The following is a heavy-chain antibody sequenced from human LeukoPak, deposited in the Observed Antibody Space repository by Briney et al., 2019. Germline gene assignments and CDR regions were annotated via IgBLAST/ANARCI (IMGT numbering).Heavy chain of an antibody. D-gene: IGHD6-13*01. CDR1: GFTFSSYA. CDR3: ARGTPVTAAPTGFYYYGMDV. J-gene: IGHJ6*02. V-gene: IGHV3-23*01. CDR2: ISGSGGRT. Sequence: GGSLRLSCAASGFTFSSYAMSWVRQAPGKGLEWVSAISGSGGRTYYADSVKGRFTISRDSSKNTLYLQMNSLRAEDTAVYYCARGTPVTAAPTGFYYYGMDVWGQGTTVTVSS.